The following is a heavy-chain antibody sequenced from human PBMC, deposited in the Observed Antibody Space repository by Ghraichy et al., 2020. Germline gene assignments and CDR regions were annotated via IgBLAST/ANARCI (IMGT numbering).Heavy chain of an antibody. CDR2: ISYDGSNK. J-gene: IGHJ4*02. CDR1: AFTFSTYT. D-gene: IGHD4-17*01. Sequence: GGSLRLSCAASAFTFSTYTIHWDRQAPGKGLEWVAVISYDGSNKYYADSVKGRFTISRNNSKNTLYLQMNSLRAEDTAVYYCAREGDFGDTALDYWGQGTLVTVSS. CDR3: AREGDFGDTALDY. V-gene: IGHV3-30*04.